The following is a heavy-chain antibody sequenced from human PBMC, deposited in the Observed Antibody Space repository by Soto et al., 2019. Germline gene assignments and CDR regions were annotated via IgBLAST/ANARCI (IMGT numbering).Heavy chain of an antibody. CDR1: GYTFTSYG. J-gene: IGHJ4*02. CDR3: ASSLLVGYSLEGESD. Sequence: QVQLVQSGAEVKKPGASVKVSCKASGYTFTSYGISWVRQDPGQGLEWMGWISAYNGNTNYAQKLQGRVTMTTDTSTSTAYMELRSLRSDDTAVYYCASSLLVGYSLEGESDWGQGTLVTVSS. V-gene: IGHV1-18*01. CDR2: ISAYNGNT. D-gene: IGHD1-26*01.